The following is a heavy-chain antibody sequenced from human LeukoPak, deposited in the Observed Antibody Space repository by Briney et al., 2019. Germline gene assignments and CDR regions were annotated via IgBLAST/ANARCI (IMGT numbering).Heavy chain of an antibody. D-gene: IGHD6-19*01. CDR1: GASISSGGYF. CDR2: IHYTGST. V-gene: IGHV4-31*03. J-gene: IGHJ4*02. Sequence: SETLSLTRTVSGASISSGGYFWSWNRQHPGKGLEWIGYIHYTGSTYYNPSLKSRATITVDTSNDQLSLKLSSVTAADTAVYYCARYSSRSFYFDYWGQGTLVTVSS. CDR3: ARYSSRSFYFDY.